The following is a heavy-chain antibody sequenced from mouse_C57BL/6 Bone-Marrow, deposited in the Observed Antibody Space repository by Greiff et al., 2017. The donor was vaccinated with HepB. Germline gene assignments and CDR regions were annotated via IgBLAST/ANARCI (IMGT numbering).Heavy chain of an antibody. CDR2: IWTGGGT. Sequence: VMLVESGPGLVAPSQSLSITCTVSGFSLTSYAISWVRQPPGKGLEWLGVIWTGGGTNYNSALKSRLSISKDNSKSQVFLKMNSLQTDDTARYYCARNWRDYYGSGPMDYWGQGTSVTVSS. J-gene: IGHJ4*01. CDR1: GFSLTSYA. D-gene: IGHD1-1*01. CDR3: ARNWRDYYGSGPMDY. V-gene: IGHV2-9-1*01.